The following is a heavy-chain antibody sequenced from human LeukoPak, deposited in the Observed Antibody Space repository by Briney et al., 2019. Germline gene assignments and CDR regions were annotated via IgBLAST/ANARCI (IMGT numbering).Heavy chain of an antibody. CDR3: ARERQIYTGYDFDAFDM. CDR2: VTGSGDST. D-gene: IGHD5-12*01. CDR1: GFTFRSHV. Sequence: PGGSLRLSCVASGFTFRSHVMSWVRQAPGKGLEWASAVTGSGDSTHYGDSVKGRFTISRDNSKKTLFLQMNSLRVEDTAVYYCARERQIYTGYDFDAFDMWGQGIMVTVSS. V-gene: IGHV3-23*01. J-gene: IGHJ3*02.